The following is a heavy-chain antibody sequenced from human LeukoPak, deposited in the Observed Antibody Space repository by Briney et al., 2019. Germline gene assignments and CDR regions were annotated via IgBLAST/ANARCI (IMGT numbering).Heavy chain of an antibody. J-gene: IGHJ4*02. CDR1: GFSLSTSGVG. Sequence: SGPTLVNPTPTLTLTCTFSGFSLSTSGVGVGWIRQPPGKALEWLAVIYWDDDKRYIPSLKSRLTITKRTSNNQVVTTMTNMDPVDTATYYWAHRYCARGENYFDYWGQGTLVTVSS. D-gene: IGHD3-10*01. V-gene: IGHV2-5*02. CDR3: AHRYCARGENYFDY. CDR2: IYWDDDK.